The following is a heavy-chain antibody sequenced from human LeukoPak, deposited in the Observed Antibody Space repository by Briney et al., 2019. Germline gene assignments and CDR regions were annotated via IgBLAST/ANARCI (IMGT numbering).Heavy chain of an antibody. Sequence: GGSLRLSCAASGFTFSSYAMSWVRQAPGKGLEWVSVISGSGGNTYYADSVKGRFTISRDNSKNTLYLQMNNLGVEDTAVYYCARDRLNRADCGTDCYSAVFDYWGQGALVTVSS. CDR3: ARDRLNRADCGTDCYSAVFDY. D-gene: IGHD2-21*02. CDR1: GFTFSSYA. J-gene: IGHJ4*02. V-gene: IGHV3-23*01. CDR2: ISGSGGNT.